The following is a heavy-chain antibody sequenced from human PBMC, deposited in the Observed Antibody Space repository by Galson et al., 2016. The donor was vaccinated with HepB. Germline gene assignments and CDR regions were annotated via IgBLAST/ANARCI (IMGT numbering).Heavy chain of an antibody. V-gene: IGHV3-7*01. Sequence: SLRLSCAASGFTFSRNWMSWFRQAPGKGLEWVTNINQDGSEKYYVDSVKGRFTISRDNAKNSLYLQMNSLRVEDTAVYYCARDAAELEPPSLSDYWGQGTLVTVSS. CDR1: GFTFSRNW. CDR3: ARDAAELEPPSLSDY. J-gene: IGHJ4*02. D-gene: IGHD1-1*01. CDR2: INQDGSEK.